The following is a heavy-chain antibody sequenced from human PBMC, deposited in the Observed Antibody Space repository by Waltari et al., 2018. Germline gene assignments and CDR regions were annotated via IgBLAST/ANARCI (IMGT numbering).Heavy chain of an antibody. CDR3: AIALDRNGWYNDY. Sequence: EVQLVESGGGLVQPGGSLRLSCVASGFTFSDHLMDWVRLAPGKGLGWVGRSRKKVNSYTREYAASVKYRFIISRDESENSLLLQMCSLKPEDTAVYYCAIALDRNGWYNDYWGQGTLVTVSS. V-gene: IGHV3-72*01. CDR1: GFTFSDHL. D-gene: IGHD6-19*01. J-gene: IGHJ4*02. CDR2: SRKKVNSYTR.